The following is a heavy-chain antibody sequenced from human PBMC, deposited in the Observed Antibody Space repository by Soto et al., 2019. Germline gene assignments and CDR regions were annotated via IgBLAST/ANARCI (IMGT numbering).Heavy chain of an antibody. CDR3: TPTYSSCWHPFDY. J-gene: IGHJ4*02. V-gene: IGHV3-73*02. CDR1: GFTFSGSA. CDR2: IRSKTNNYAT. Sequence: EVQLVESGGGLVQPGGSLKLSCAASGFTFSGSAMHWVRQASGKGLEWVGRIRSKTNNYATTYAASVKGRFTISRDDSKNTAYLQMNSLKTEDTAVYYCTPTYSSCWHPFDYWGQGTLVTVTS. D-gene: IGHD6-19*01.